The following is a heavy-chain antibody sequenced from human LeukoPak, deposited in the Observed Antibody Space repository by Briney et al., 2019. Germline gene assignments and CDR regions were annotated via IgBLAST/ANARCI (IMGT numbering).Heavy chain of an antibody. V-gene: IGHV1-18*01. D-gene: IGHD3-3*01. CDR1: GYTFTSYG. J-gene: IGHJ4*02. CDR2: ISAYNGNT. CDR3: ARDRLGRGITIFGVVPDPFDY. Sequence: ASVKVSCKASGYTFTSYGIRWVRQAPGQGLEWMGWISAYNGNTNYAQKLQGRVTMTTDTSTSTAYMELRSLRSDDTAVYYCARDRLGRGITIFGVVPDPFDYWGQGTLVTVSS.